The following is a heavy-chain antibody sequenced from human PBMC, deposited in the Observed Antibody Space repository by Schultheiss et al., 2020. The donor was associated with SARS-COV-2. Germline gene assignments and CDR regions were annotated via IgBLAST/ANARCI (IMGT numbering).Heavy chain of an antibody. Sequence: GGSLRLSCAASGFTFSSYEMNWVRQAPGKGLEWVSYISSSGSTIYYADSVKGRFTISRDNAKNSLYLQMNSLRAEDTAVYYCARDQAPSGGSYWGSGRGMDVWGQGTTVTVSS. CDR3: ARDQAPSGGSYWGSGRGMDV. CDR2: ISSSGSTI. CDR1: GFTFSSYE. J-gene: IGHJ6*02. V-gene: IGHV3-48*03. D-gene: IGHD1-26*01.